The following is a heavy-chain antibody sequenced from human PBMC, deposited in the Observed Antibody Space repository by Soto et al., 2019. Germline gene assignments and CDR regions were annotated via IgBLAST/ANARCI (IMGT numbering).Heavy chain of an antibody. CDR3: ARDWLSGSPPENYYYGMDV. D-gene: IGHD1-26*01. J-gene: IGHJ6*02. V-gene: IGHV3-33*01. CDR2: IWYDGSNK. Sequence: GGSLRLSCAASGFTFSSYGMHWVRQAPGKGLEWVAVIWYDGSNKYYADSVKGRFTISRDNSKNTLYLQMNSLRAEDTAVYYCARDWLSGSPPENYYYGMDVWGQGTTVTVSS. CDR1: GFTFSSYG.